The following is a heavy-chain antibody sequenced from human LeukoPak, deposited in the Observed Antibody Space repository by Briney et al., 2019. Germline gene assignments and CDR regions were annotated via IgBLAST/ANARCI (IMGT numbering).Heavy chain of an antibody. CDR2: IRYDGSNK. D-gene: IGHD1-26*01. V-gene: IGHV3-30*02. CDR3: AKEDSGSYLFDY. J-gene: IGHJ4*02. CDR1: GFTFSSYG. Sequence: PWGSLRLSRAASGFTFSSYGMHWVRQGPGKGLEWVAFIRYDGSNKYYADSVKGRFTISRDNSKNTLYLQMNSLRAEDTAVYYCAKEDSGSYLFDYWGQGTLVTVSS.